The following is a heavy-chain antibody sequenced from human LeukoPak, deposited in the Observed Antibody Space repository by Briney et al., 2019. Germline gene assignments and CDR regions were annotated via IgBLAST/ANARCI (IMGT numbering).Heavy chain of an antibody. CDR2: IIPIFGTA. CDR3: ARDRLGDRLFDY. Sequence: GASVKVSCKASGYTFTGYYMHWVRQAPGQGLEWMGGIIPIFGTANYAQKFQGRVTITADESTSTAYMELSSLRSEDTAVYYCARDRLGDRLFDYWGQGTLVTVSS. D-gene: IGHD4-17*01. V-gene: IGHV1-69*13. J-gene: IGHJ4*02. CDR1: GYTFTGYY.